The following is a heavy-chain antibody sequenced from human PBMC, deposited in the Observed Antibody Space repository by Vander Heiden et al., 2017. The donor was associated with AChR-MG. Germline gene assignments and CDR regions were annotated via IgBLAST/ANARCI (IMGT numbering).Heavy chain of an antibody. J-gene: IGHJ4*02. V-gene: IGHV2-5*02. CDR1: GFSLSTSGVG. D-gene: IGHD6-19*01. Sequence: QITLKESGPTPVKPTQTLTLTCTFSGFSLSTSGVGVGWIRQPPGKALEWLALIYWDDDKRYSPSLKSRLTITKDTSKNQVVLTMTNMDPVDTATYYCAHRQGIFRSSGWYEDYWGQGTLVTVSS. CDR3: AHRQGIFRSSGWYEDY. CDR2: IYWDDDK.